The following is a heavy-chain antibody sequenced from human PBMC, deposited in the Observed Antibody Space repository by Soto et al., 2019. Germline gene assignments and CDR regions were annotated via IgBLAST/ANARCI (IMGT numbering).Heavy chain of an antibody. CDR2: IYTSGST. V-gene: IGHV4-4*07. J-gene: IGHJ3*02. CDR3: ARTFSLYCTNGVCYTVWAFDI. D-gene: IGHD2-8*01. CDR1: GGSISSYY. Sequence: ETLSLTCTVSGGSISSYYWSWIRQPAGKGLEWIGRIYTSGSTNYNPSLKSRVTMSVDTSKNQFSLKLSSVTAADTAVYYCARTFSLYCTNGVCYTVWAFDIWCQCQMVT.